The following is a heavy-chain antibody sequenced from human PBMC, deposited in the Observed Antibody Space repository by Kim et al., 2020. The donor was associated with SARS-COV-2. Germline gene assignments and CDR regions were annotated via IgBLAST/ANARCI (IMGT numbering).Heavy chain of an antibody. CDR2: TYYRSKRSKWYE. CDR3: ARALKTGDNAFDI. Sequence: SQTLSLTCVISGDSVSTNSGAWNWIRQSPSRGLEWLGRTYYRSKRSKWYEDYAVSVKGRITINPDTSKNQFSLQLNSVTPEDTAVYYCARALKTGDNAFDIWGQGTMVTVSS. CDR1: GDSVSTNSGA. V-gene: IGHV6-1*01. J-gene: IGHJ3*02. D-gene: IGHD7-27*01.